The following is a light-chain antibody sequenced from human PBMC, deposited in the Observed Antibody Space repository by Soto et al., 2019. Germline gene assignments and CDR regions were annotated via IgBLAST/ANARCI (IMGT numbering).Light chain of an antibody. V-gene: IGLV2-23*01. Sequence: QSALTQPASVSGSPGQSITISCTGTSSDVGSYNLVSWYQQHPGKAPKLMIHEGSKRPSGASNRFSGSKSGNTASLTISGLQAEDEADYYCCSYARSSTYVFGTGTKVTVL. CDR1: SSDVGSYNL. CDR2: EGS. CDR3: CSYARSSTYV. J-gene: IGLJ1*01.